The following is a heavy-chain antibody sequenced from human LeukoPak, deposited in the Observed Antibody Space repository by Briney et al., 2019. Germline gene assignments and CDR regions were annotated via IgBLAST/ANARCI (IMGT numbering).Heavy chain of an antibody. D-gene: IGHD3-3*01. V-gene: IGHV4-61*05. CDR2: IYYSGST. Sequence: SETLSLTCTVSGGSISSSSYYWGWIRQPPGKGLEWIGYIYYSGSTNYNPSLKSRVTISVDTSKNQFSLKLSSVTAADTAVHYCARASLGISSGVDYWGQGTLVTVSS. J-gene: IGHJ4*02. CDR1: GGSISSSSYY. CDR3: ARASLGISSGVDY.